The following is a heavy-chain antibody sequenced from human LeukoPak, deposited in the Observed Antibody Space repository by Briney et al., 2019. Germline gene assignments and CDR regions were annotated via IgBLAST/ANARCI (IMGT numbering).Heavy chain of an antibody. V-gene: IGHV3-48*02. CDR3: SRRYCGGGTCYSDY. CDR1: GXTFSTYS. D-gene: IGHD2-15*01. CDR2: VGGTSSSTI. J-gene: IGHJ4*02. Sequence: GGSLRLSCAASGXTFSTYSMTWVRQAPGKGLEWVSYVGGTSSSTISYADSVKGRFTISRDNAKNSLYLQMNSLRDEDTAVYYCSRRYCGGGTCYSDYWGQGTLVTVSS.